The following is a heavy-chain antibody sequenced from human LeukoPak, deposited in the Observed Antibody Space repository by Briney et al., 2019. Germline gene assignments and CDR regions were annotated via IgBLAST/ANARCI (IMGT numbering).Heavy chain of an antibody. CDR2: IIPILGIA. CDR1: GYTFTSYG. V-gene: IGHV1-69*04. CDR3: AREAPGHSSGYGMDV. Sequence: SVKVSCKASGYTFTSYGISWVRQAPGQGLEWMGRIIPILGIANYAQKFQGRVTITADKSTSTAYMELSSLRSEDTAVYYCAREAPGHSSGYGMDVWGQGTTVTVSS. D-gene: IGHD6-19*01. J-gene: IGHJ6*02.